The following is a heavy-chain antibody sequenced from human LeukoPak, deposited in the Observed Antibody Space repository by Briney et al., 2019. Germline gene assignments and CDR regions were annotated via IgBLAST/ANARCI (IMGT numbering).Heavy chain of an antibody. V-gene: IGHV3-30*04. CDR2: ISYDGSKK. D-gene: IGHD6-6*01. CDR1: GFTFSTYS. Sequence: GGSLRLSCAASGFTFSTYSMHWVRQAPGKGLEWVAIISYDGSKKYYADSVKGRFTISRDNSKNTLFLQMNSLRPEDTAVYYCARSRRAARFPPYFDYWGQGTLVTVSS. J-gene: IGHJ4*02. CDR3: ARSRRAARFPPYFDY.